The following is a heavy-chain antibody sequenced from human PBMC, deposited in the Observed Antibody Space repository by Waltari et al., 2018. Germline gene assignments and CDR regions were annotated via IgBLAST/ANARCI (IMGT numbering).Heavy chain of an antibody. Sequence: QVQLQESGPGLVKPSETLSLTCTVSGGSISSYHWSWIRPPAGQGLEWIGRIYTSGSTNYNPSLKSRVTMSVDTSKNQFSLKLSSVTAADTAVYYCARDAVTMVRGVIPSYFDYWGQGTLVTVSS. J-gene: IGHJ4*02. V-gene: IGHV4-4*07. D-gene: IGHD3-10*01. CDR3: ARDAVTMVRGVIPSYFDY. CDR1: GGSISSYH. CDR2: IYTSGST.